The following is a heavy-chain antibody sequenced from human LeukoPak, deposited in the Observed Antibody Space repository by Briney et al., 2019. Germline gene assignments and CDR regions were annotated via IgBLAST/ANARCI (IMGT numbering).Heavy chain of an antibody. CDR1: GGSFSGYY. CDR3: ARGRLEWLSEWDNWFDP. J-gene: IGHJ5*02. D-gene: IGHD3-3*01. Sequence: SETLSLTCAVYGGSFSGYYWSWIRQPPGKGLEWIGEINHSGSTNYNPSLKSRVTISVDTSKNQFSLKLSSVTAADTAVYHCARGRLEWLSEWDNWFDPWGQGTLVTVSS. V-gene: IGHV4-34*01. CDR2: INHSGST.